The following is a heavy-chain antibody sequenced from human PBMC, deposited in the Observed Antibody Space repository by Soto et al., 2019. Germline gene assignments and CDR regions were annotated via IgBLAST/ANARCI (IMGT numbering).Heavy chain of an antibody. CDR1: GFTFSSFW. J-gene: IGHJ3*02. V-gene: IGHV3-7*01. CDR2: IKPDGSEK. D-gene: IGHD3-10*01. CDR3: ARGDMVREKDAFDI. Sequence: EAQLVESGGGLVQPGGSLRLSCAASGFTFSSFWMNWVRQTPGKGLEWVAHIKPDGSEKYFVDSVRGRFTISRDNAKNSAYLQMNSLRAEDTAVYYCARGDMVREKDAFDIWGQGKRVTVSS.